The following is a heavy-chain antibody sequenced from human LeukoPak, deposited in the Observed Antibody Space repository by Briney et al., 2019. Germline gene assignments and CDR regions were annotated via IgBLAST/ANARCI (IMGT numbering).Heavy chain of an antibody. Sequence: PGRSLRLSCTASGFIFGDYAMSWVRQAPGKGLEWVGFIRSKAYGGTTEYAASVKGRFTISRDDSKSIAYLQMNSLKTEDTAVYYCTTVKGPWATERGYYYDSSGYYDYWGQGTLVTVSS. CDR2: IRSKAYGGTT. CDR3: TTVKGPWATERGYYYDSSGYYDY. D-gene: IGHD3-22*01. CDR1: GFIFGDYA. V-gene: IGHV3-49*04. J-gene: IGHJ4*02.